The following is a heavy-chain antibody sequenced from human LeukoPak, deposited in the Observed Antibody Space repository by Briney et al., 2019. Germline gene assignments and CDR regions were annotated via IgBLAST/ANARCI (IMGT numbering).Heavy chain of an antibody. CDR1: GGSISSYY. D-gene: IGHD1-26*01. J-gene: IGHJ5*02. CDR2: IYYSGST. V-gene: IGHV4-59*01. Sequence: PSETLSLTCTVSGGSISSYYWSWIRQPPGKGLEWIGYIYYSGSTNYNPSLKSRVTISVDPSKNQFSLKLSSVTAADTAVYCCARTGVGATTVWFDPWGQGTLVTVSS. CDR3: ARTGVGATTVWFDP.